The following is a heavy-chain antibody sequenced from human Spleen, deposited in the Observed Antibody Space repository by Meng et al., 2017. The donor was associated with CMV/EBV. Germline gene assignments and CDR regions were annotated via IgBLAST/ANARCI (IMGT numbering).Heavy chain of an antibody. CDR2: IIPIFGTA. J-gene: IGHJ4*02. CDR3: ARDSGELGSEYFDY. V-gene: IGHV1-69*05. D-gene: IGHD7-27*01. Sequence: SGGPFSNYAISWVRQAPGQGLEWMGGIIPIFGTANYAQKFQGRVTITTDESTSTAYMELSSLRSEDTAVYYCARDSGELGSEYFDYWGQGTLVTVSS. CDR1: GGPFSNYA.